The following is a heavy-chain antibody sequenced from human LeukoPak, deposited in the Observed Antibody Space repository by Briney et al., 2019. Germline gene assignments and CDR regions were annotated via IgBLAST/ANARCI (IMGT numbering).Heavy chain of an antibody. Sequence: GGSLRLSCAASGFTFSTFAMIWVRQPPGKGLEWVSSIFPSGGEIHYADSVRGRLTISRDNSKSTLSLQMNSLRAEDTAIYYCATYRQVLLPFESWGQGTLVTVSS. V-gene: IGHV3-23*01. CDR1: GFTFSTFA. D-gene: IGHD2-8*02. CDR3: ATYRQVLLPFES. CDR2: IFPSGGEI. J-gene: IGHJ4*02.